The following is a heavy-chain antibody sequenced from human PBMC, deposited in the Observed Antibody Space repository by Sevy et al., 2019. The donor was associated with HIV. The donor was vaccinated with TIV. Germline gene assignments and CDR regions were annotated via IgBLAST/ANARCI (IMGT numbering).Heavy chain of an antibody. CDR2: IYYSGST. J-gene: IGHJ5*02. D-gene: IGHD3-22*01. CDR3: ARQQYYYDSSGYYKGYNWFDP. Sequence: SETLSLTCTVSGGSISSGDYYWSWIRQPPGKGLEWIGYIYYSGSTYYNPSLKSRVTISVETSKNQFSLKLSSVTAADTAVYYCARQQYYYDSSGYYKGYNWFDPWGQGTLVTVSS. V-gene: IGHV4-30-4*01. CDR1: GGSISSGDYY.